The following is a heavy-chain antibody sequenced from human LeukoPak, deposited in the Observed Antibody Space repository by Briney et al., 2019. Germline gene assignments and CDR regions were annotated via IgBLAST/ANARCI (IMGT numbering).Heavy chain of an antibody. J-gene: IGHJ6*03. D-gene: IGHD4-17*01. Sequence: GGSLRLSCAASGFTFSSYEMNWVRQAPGKGLEWLSYISSGGDSIYYADFVKGRFTISRDNAKNSVSLQMNSLRAEDTAVYYCARDTGDYMPYYYYYMDVWGKGTTVTISS. CDR1: GFTFSSYE. V-gene: IGHV3-48*03. CDR3: ARDTGDYMPYYYYYMDV. CDR2: ISSGGDSI.